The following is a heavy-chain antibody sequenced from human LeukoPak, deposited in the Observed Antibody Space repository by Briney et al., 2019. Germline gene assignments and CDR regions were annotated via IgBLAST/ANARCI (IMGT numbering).Heavy chain of an antibody. D-gene: IGHD5-18*01. V-gene: IGHV4-39*01. CDR3: GGGYNVAINY. J-gene: IGHJ4*02. CDR2: IYYSGNT. Sequence: SETLSLTCTVSGGSIGSSGYYWGWVRQPPGKGLEWIGSIYYSGNTYYNPSLKSRVTISADTSKNQFSLELSSVTAADTAVYYCGGGYNVAINYWGQGTLATVSS. CDR1: GGSIGSSGYY.